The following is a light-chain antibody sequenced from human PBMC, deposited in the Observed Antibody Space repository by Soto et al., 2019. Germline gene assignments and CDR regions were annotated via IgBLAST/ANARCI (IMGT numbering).Light chain of an antibody. J-gene: IGLJ1*01. CDR3: QTWGSGIHYV. Sequence: QLVLTQSPSASASLGASVNLTCTLSRGHSSYAIAWHQQQPEKGPRYLMKLNSDGSHSKGDGIPDRFSGSSSGAERYLTISSLQSEDEADYYCQTWGSGIHYVFGTGTKLTVL. CDR2: LNSDGSH. CDR1: RGHSSYA. V-gene: IGLV4-69*01.